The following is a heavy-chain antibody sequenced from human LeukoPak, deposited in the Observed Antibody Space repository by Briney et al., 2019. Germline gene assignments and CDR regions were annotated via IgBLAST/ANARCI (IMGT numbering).Heavy chain of an antibody. J-gene: IGHJ4*02. CDR2: IIPIFGTA. CDR3: ARDTRDGYNFFDY. V-gene: IGHV1-69*05. D-gene: IGHD5-24*01. Sequence: SVKVSCKASGGTFSSYAISWVRQAPGQGLEWMGGIIPIFGTANYAQKFQGRVTITTDESTSTAYMELSSLRSEDTAVYYCARDTRDGYNFFDYWGQGTLVTVSS. CDR1: GGTFSSYA.